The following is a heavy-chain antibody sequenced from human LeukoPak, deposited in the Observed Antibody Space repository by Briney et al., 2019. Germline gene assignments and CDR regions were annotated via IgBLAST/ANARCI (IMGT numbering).Heavy chain of an antibody. CDR1: GGSLSSSSYY. CDR2: IYYSGST. V-gene: IGHV4-39*01. Sequence: PSETLSLTCTVSGGSLSSSSYYWGWLRQPPGKGLEWIGSIYYSGSTYYNPSLKSRVTISVDTSKNQFSLKLSSVTAADTAVYYCARRGPYYYDSSGYSGPFDYWGQGTLVTVSS. CDR3: ARRGPYYYDSSGYSGPFDY. D-gene: IGHD3-22*01. J-gene: IGHJ4*02.